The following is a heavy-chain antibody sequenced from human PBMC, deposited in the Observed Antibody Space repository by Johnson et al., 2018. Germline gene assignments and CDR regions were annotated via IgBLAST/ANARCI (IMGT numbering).Heavy chain of an antibody. Sequence: EVQLVESGGAVVQPGGSLRLSCAASGFTFDRNTMHWVRQTPGKGLEWVSLISGGGRDTYYADSVKGRFPISRDNRRNAVYLQMSSLRTEDTAFYYCVKDKNWGFVYWGKGTLVTVSS. V-gene: IGHV3-43*01. D-gene: IGHD7-27*01. CDR2: ISGGGRDT. J-gene: IGHJ4*02. CDR1: GFTFDRNT. CDR3: VKDKNWGFVY.